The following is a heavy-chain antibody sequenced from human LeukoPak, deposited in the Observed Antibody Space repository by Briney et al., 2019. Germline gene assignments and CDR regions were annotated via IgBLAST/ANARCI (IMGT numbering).Heavy chain of an antibody. J-gene: IGHJ4*02. D-gene: IGHD6-6*01. V-gene: IGHV4-34*01. Sequence: SETLSLTCAVYGGSFSGYYWSWIRQLPGKGLEWIGEINHSGSTNYNPSLKSRVTISVDTSKNHFPLKLSSVTAADTAVYYCARAKYSRHVDYWGQGTLVTVSS. CDR1: GGSFSGYY. CDR3: ARAKYSRHVDY. CDR2: INHSGST.